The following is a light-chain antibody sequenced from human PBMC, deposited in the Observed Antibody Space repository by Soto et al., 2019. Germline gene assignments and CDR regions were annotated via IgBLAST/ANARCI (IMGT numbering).Light chain of an antibody. Sequence: QSALTQPASVSVSPGQSITISCTGTSSDIGSNNYVSWYQQHPGKAPKLMIYEVTNRPSGVAHRFSGSRSGNTASLTISGLQAEDAAVYYCSSYTTPPRVFGGGTKLTVL. V-gene: IGLV2-14*01. J-gene: IGLJ3*02. CDR1: SSDIGSNNY. CDR2: EVT. CDR3: SSYTTPPRV.